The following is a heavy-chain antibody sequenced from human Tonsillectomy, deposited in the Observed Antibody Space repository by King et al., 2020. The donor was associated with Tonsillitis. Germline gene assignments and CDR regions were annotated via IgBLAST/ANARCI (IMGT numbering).Heavy chain of an antibody. Sequence: VQLVESGGGVVQPGRSLRLSCAASGFTFSSYAMHWVRQAPGKGLEWVAVISYDGSNKYYADSVKGRFTISRDNSMNTLYLQMNSLRAEDTAVYYCARDRGSSGWTYWYFDLWGRGTLVTVSS. CDR1: GFTFSSYA. D-gene: IGHD6-19*01. CDR2: ISYDGSNK. J-gene: IGHJ2*01. CDR3: ARDRGSSGWTYWYFDL. V-gene: IGHV3-30-3*01.